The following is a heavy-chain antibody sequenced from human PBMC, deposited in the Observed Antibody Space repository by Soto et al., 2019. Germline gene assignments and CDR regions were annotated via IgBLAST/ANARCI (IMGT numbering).Heavy chain of an antibody. Sequence: GGSLRLSCAASGFTFSSYGMHWVRQAPGKGLEWVAVIWYDGSNKYYADSVKGRFTISRDNSKNTLYLQMNSLRAEDTAVYYCARDGRPDSSGFSPFDCWGQGTLVTVSS. CDR1: GFTFSSYG. V-gene: IGHV3-33*01. J-gene: IGHJ4*02. CDR3: ARDGRPDSSGFSPFDC. CDR2: IWYDGSNK. D-gene: IGHD6-19*01.